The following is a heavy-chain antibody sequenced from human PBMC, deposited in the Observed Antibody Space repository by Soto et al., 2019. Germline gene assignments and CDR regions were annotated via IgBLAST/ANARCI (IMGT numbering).Heavy chain of an antibody. D-gene: IGHD3-9*01. CDR2: IGTAGDT. CDR3: ARVGLHFDLDY. Sequence: GGSLRLSCAASGFTFSSYDMHWVRQATGKGLEWVSAIGTAGDTYYPGSVKGRFTISRENAKNSLYLQMNSLRAGDTAVYYCARVGLHFDLDYWGQGTLVTVSS. V-gene: IGHV3-13*04. J-gene: IGHJ4*02. CDR1: GFTFSSYD.